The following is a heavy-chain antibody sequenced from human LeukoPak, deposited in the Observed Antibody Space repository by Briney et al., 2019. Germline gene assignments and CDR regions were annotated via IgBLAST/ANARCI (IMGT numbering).Heavy chain of an antibody. CDR1: GYTFTGYY. V-gene: IGHV1-2*02. CDR3: ARTAAGYQDAFDI. CDR2: INPNSGGT. Sequence: GASVKVSCKASGYTFTGYYMHWVRQAPGQGLEWMGWINPNSGGTNYAQKFQGRVTMTRDTSISTAYMELSRLRSDDTAVYYCARTAAGYQDAFDIWGQGTMVTVSS. J-gene: IGHJ3*02. D-gene: IGHD6-13*01.